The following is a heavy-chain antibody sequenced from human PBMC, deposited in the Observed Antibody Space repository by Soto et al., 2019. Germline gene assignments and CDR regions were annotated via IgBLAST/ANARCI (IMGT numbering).Heavy chain of an antibody. D-gene: IGHD3-9*01. CDR3: ARHSPDYDILTGYQANDY. V-gene: IGHV4-61*08. CDR2: IYYSGST. Sequence: SETLSLTCAVSGGSISSGGYYWSWIRQPPGKGLEWIGYIYYSGSTNYNPSLKSRVTISVDTSKNQFSLKLSSVTAADTAVYYCARHSPDYDILTGYQANDYWGQGTLVTVSS. J-gene: IGHJ4*02. CDR1: GGSISSGGYY.